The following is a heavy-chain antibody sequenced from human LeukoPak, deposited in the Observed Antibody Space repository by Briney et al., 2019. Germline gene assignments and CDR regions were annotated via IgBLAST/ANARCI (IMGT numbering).Heavy chain of an antibody. D-gene: IGHD6-6*01. Sequence: SETRSLTCTVSGDSITSTNYYWAWVRQPPGKGLEWIGSVYYSGSTSYNPSLKSRVIISVDTSKNQFSLKLTSVTAADTAVYFCTRETSSTSYWEWGQGTLVTISS. J-gene: IGHJ4*02. V-gene: IGHV4-39*07. CDR3: TRETSSTSYWE. CDR1: GDSITSTNYY. CDR2: VYYSGST.